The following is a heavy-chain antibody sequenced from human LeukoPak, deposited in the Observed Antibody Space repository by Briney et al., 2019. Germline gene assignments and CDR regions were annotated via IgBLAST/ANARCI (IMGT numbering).Heavy chain of an antibody. D-gene: IGHD5-12*01. CDR3: ARERYSGYDFYY. CDR2: INPNSGGT. V-gene: IGHV1-2*02. Sequence: ASVRVSCKASGYTFTSYPICWVRQAPGQGLEWMGWINPNSGGTNYAQKFQGRVTMTRDTSISTAYMELSRLRSDDTAVYYCARERYSGYDFYYWGQGTLVTVSS. CDR1: GYTFTSYP. J-gene: IGHJ4*02.